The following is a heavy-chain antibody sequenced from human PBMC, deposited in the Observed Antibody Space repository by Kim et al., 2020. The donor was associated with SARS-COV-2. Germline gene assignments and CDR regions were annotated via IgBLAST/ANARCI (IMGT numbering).Heavy chain of an antibody. CDR2: SGGT. J-gene: IGHJ4*02. V-gene: IGHV1-2*02. Sequence: SGGTHFAQKFHGRVTMPRDMSINKAYMQLSSLGSDDTAIYYCARDGGGFDYWGQGTLVTVSP. CDR3: ARDGGGFDY.